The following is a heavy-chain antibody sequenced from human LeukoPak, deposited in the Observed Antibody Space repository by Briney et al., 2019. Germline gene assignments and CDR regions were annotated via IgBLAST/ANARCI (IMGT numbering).Heavy chain of an antibody. CDR3: ARDSGYSTPYLFDY. J-gene: IGHJ4*02. CDR2: IYYSGST. V-gene: IGHV4-59*01. D-gene: IGHD5-12*01. Sequence: PSETLSLTCTVSGGSISSYYWSWIRQPPGKGLEWIGYIYYSGSTNYNPSLKSRVTISVDTSKNQFSLKLSPVTAADTAVYYCARDSGYSTPYLFDYWGQGTLVTVSS. CDR1: GGSISSYY.